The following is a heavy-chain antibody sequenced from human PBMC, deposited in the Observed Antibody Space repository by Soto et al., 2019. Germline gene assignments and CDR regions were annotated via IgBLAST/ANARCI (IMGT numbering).Heavy chain of an antibody. V-gene: IGHV3-9*01. CDR3: AKELYPTTPTANLEWPQDDAFDI. CDR1: GFTFSSYA. J-gene: IGHJ3*02. Sequence: GGSLRLSCAASGFTFSSYAMSWVRQAPGKGLEWVSAISWNSGSIGYADSVKGRFTISRDNAKNSLYLQMNSLRAEDTALYYCAKELYPTTPTANLEWPQDDAFDIWGQGTMVTVSS. CDR2: ISWNSGSI. D-gene: IGHD3-3*01.